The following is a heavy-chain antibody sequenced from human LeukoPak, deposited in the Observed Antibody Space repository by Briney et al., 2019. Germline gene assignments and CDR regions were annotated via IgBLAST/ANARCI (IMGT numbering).Heavy chain of an antibody. V-gene: IGHV3-74*01. CDR1: GFTFGRYW. J-gene: IGHJ6*02. D-gene: IGHD2-2*01. CDR2: ITTDGSGT. Sequence: GGSLRLSCADSGFTFGRYWMHWVRQAPGKGLVWVSHITTDGSGTSYADSVKGRFTISRDNAKNTLYLQMNSLRAEDTAVYYCAREWIVVVPPAMTYYYNGMDVWGQGTTVTVSS. CDR3: AREWIVVVPPAMTYYYNGMDV.